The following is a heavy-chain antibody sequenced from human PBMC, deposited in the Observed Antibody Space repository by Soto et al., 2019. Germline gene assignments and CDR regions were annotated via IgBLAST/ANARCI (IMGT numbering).Heavy chain of an antibody. CDR2: IYYSGST. J-gene: IGHJ5*02. D-gene: IGHD3-22*01. CDR3: ARALYYYDSSGYYYSPARWFDP. CDR1: GGSISSSSYY. Sequence: SETLSLTCTVSGGSISSSSYYWGWIRQPPGKGLEWIGSIYYSGSTYYNPSLKSRVTISVDTSKNQFSLKLSSVTAADTAVYYCARALYYYDSSGYYYSPARWFDPWGQGTLVTVSS. V-gene: IGHV4-39*07.